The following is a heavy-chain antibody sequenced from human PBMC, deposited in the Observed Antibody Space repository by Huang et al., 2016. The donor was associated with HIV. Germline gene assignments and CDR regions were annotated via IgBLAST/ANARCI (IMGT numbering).Heavy chain of an antibody. CDR1: GGSFSGYS. D-gene: IGHD3-16*01. J-gene: IGHJ5*02. CDR3: AREVMITFGGPFDP. CDR2: INHSGST. V-gene: IGHV4-34*01. Sequence: QVQLQQWGAGLLKPSETLSLTCAVYGGSFSGYSWNWIRQSPGKGLEWIGQINHSGSTDYNTSLKSRCTISMDTSKNQFSLKVNSGTAADTAIDYCAREVMITFGGPFDPWGHGNLVTVSS.